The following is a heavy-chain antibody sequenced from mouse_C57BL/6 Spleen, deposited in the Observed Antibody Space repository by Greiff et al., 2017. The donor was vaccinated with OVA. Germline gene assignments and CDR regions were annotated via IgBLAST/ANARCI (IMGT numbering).Heavy chain of an antibody. D-gene: IGHD2-3*01. J-gene: IGHJ2*01. CDR1: GYAFSSSW. V-gene: IGHV1-82*01. CDR3: ARSYDGYYDD. CDR2: IYPGDGDT. Sequence: VQLQQSGPELVKPGASVKISCKASGYAFSSSWMNWVKQRPGKGLEWIGRIYPGDGDTNYNGKFKGKATLTADKSSNTAYMQLSSLTSEDSAVYFCARSYDGYYDDWGQGTTLTVSS.